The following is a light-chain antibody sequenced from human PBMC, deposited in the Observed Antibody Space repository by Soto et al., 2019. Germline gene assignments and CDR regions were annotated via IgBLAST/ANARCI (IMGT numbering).Light chain of an antibody. CDR1: QNVKSY. V-gene: IGKV1-39*01. CDR2: AAY. CDR3: HQAYFMPPIT. J-gene: IGKJ5*01. Sequence: DIQMTQSPSSLSASVGDRVTITCRASQNVKSYLNWYQQKPGKAPSLLIYAAYSLKSGVPSRFSGRGSGTEFTLTIRNVQPEDFATYYCHQAYFMPPITFGQGTRLDI.